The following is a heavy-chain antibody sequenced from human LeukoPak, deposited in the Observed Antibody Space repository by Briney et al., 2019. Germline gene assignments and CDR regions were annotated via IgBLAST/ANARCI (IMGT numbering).Heavy chain of an antibody. V-gene: IGHV3-7*01. D-gene: IGHD2-2*01. J-gene: IGHJ4*02. CDR3: ARERYCTSAACYVGVPFDS. CDR1: GFTLNTYY. CDR2: IKQDGSEN. Sequence: GGSLRLSCAAPGFTLNTYYMTWVRQAPGEGLEWVAGIKQDGSENYYMESVKGRFTISRDNSRNSLSLQMNSLRAEDTAVYFCARERYCTSAACYVGVPFDSWGQGTLVTVSS.